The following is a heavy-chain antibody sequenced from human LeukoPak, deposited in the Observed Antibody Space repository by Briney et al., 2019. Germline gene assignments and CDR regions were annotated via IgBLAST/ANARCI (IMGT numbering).Heavy chain of an antibody. CDR3: ARYYFGSGNYRTFDR. J-gene: IGHJ4*02. Sequence: GGSLRLSCAASGFTSSSYAMNWVRQAPGKGLEWVSTISNTGVTHYADSVKGRFTISRDSAKNSQYLQIYSLRDEDTAVYYCARYYFGSGNYRTFDRWGQGTLVIVSS. CDR1: GFTSSSYA. CDR2: ISNTGVT. D-gene: IGHD3-10*01. V-gene: IGHV3-69-1*01.